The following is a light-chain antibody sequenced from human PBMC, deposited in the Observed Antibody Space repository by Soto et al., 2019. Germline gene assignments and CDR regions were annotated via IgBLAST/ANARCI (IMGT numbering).Light chain of an antibody. V-gene: IGLV2-14*01. J-gene: IGLJ1*01. CDR1: NNDVGRYSY. CDR2: EVR. CDR3: ASYTTDTTRL. Sequence: QSALTQPASVSGTPGQSITITCTGSNNDVGRYSYVSWYQQYPGTTPKLIIYEVRLRPSGISDRFSCSKSGITASLTISGLPPEDEADYYCASYTTDTTRLFGTGTKLTVL.